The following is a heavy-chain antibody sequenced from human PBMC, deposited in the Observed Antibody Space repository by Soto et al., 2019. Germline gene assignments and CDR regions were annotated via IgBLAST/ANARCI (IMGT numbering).Heavy chain of an antibody. J-gene: IGHJ5*02. CDR1: GFTFSSYA. CDR2: ISGSGGST. Sequence: EVQLLESGGGLVQPGGSLRLSSAASGFTFSSYAMSWVREAPGKGLEWVSAISGSGGSTYYADSVKGRFTISRDNSKNTLYLQMNSLRAEDTAVYYCAKAQGSSWYGGWFDPWGQGTLVTVSS. D-gene: IGHD6-13*01. V-gene: IGHV3-23*01. CDR3: AKAQGSSWYGGWFDP.